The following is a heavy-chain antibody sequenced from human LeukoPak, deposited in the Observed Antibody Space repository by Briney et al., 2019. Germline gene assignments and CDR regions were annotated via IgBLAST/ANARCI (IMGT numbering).Heavy chain of an antibody. CDR1: GYTFTGYY. CDR2: INPNSGGT. V-gene: IGHV1-2*02. CDR3: AREGNYYDSSGYWDY. D-gene: IGHD3-22*01. J-gene: IGHJ4*02. Sequence: GASVKVSCKASGYTFTGYYMHWVRQAPGQGLEWMGWINPNSGGTNYAQKFQGRVTMTRDASISTAYMELSRLRSDDTAVYYCAREGNYYDSSGYWDYWGQGTLVTVSS.